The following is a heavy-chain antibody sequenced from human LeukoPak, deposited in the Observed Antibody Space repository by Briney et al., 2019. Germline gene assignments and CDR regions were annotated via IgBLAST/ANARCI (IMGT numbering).Heavy chain of an antibody. D-gene: IGHD2-15*01. V-gene: IGHV4-59*01. Sequence: PSETLSLTCTVSGGSINPYYWNWIRQPPGKGLEWIGYIYYSGSAKYNPPLKSRITMSVDTSKNQFSLTLSSVTAADTAVYYCARGPHCSGGSCQFADYWGQGTLVTVSS. CDR2: IYYSGSA. CDR1: GGSINPYY. J-gene: IGHJ4*02. CDR3: ARGPHCSGGSCQFADY.